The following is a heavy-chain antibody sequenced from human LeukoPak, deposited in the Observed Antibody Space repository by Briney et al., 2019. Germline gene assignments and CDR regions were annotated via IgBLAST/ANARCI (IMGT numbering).Heavy chain of an antibody. CDR3: ARTERPCSSTSCYAGIDY. D-gene: IGHD2-2*01. CDR2: IIPIFGTA. Sequence: ASVKVSCKASGGTFSSYAISWVRQAPGQGLEWMGGIIPIFGTANYAQKFQGRVTITADKSTSTAYMELSSLRSEDTAVYYCARTERPCSSTSCYAGIDYWGQGTLVTVSS. CDR1: GGTFSSYA. V-gene: IGHV1-69*06. J-gene: IGHJ4*02.